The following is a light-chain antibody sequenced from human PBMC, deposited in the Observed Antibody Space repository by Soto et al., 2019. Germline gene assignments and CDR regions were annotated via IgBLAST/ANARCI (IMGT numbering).Light chain of an antibody. V-gene: IGLV2-14*01. J-gene: IGLJ3*02. CDR2: GVT. Sequence: QSALTQPASVSGSPGQSITISCTGTDSDIGNYNYVSWYQQHPDKAPKLMIYGVTNRPSGVSDRFSGSKSGNAASLTISGLQAEDEADYYCSSYTSYTTLWVFGGGTKLTVL. CDR3: SSYTSYTTLWV. CDR1: DSDIGNYNY.